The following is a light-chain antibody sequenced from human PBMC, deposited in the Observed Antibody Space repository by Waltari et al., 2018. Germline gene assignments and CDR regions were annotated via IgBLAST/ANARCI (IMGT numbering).Light chain of an antibody. J-gene: IGKJ5*01. CDR3: QQYSSSPIT. Sequence: DIVLTQSPDSLAVSLGERATIDCWSSQSLFFGASGKNYLAWYQQKPGQPPKVLIYWASTRAAGVPGRISGSGAGAHFTLTVDSLQAEDVAVYYCQQYSSSPITFGQGTRLEI. CDR2: WAS. CDR1: QSLFFGASGKNY. V-gene: IGKV4-1*01.